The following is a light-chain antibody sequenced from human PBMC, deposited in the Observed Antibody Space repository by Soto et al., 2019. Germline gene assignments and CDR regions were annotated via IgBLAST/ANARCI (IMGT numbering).Light chain of an antibody. Sequence: ALRMTQSPSSLSASTGDRVTITCRASQGISSYLAWYQQKPGKAPKLLIYAASTLQSGVPSRFSGSGCGTDFTLTISCLQSEDFATYYCQQYYSYPPWTFGQGTKVEIK. J-gene: IGKJ1*01. CDR1: QGISSY. CDR3: QQYYSYPPWT. V-gene: IGKV1-8*01. CDR2: AAS.